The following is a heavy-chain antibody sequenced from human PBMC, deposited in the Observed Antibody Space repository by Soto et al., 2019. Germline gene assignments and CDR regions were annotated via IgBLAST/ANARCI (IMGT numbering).Heavy chain of an antibody. J-gene: IGHJ6*03. V-gene: IGHV3-64*01. D-gene: IGHD6-6*01. Sequence: EVQLAESGGGLAQPGGSLRLSCAASGFTLSGYAMDWVRQAPGKGLEYVSGISSNGVGTYYANSVQGRFTISRGNSKNTVYLQMGSLRPEGMAVYYCARRARPDFYYMDVWGKGTTVTVS. CDR2: ISSNGVGT. CDR3: ARRARPDFYYMDV. CDR1: GFTLSGYA.